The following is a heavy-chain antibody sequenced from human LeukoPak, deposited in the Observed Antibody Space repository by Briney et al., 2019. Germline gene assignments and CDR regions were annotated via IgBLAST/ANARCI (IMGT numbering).Heavy chain of an antibody. CDR3: ARGFGYYCSSTSCYSRYFQH. J-gene: IGHJ1*01. D-gene: IGHD2-2*01. Sequence: ASVKVSCKASGYTFTGYYMHWVRQAPGQGLEWMGWINPNSGGTNYAQKFQGRVTITRDTSISTAYMELSRLRSDDTAVYYCARGFGYYCSSTSCYSRYFQHWGQGTLVTVSS. CDR2: INPNSGGT. CDR1: GYTFTGYY. V-gene: IGHV1-2*02.